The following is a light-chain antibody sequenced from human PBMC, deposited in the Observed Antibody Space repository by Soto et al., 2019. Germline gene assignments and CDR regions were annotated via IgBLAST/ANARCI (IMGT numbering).Light chain of an antibody. J-gene: IGLJ3*02. Sequence: QSVLTQPPSVSGAPGQRVTISCTGSSGYDVHWYQQLPGIAPKLLIYGNSNRPPGVPDRFSGSKSGTSASLAITGLQAEDEADYYCQSYDSSLSGWVFGGGTKLTVL. V-gene: IGLV1-40*01. CDR3: QSYDSSLSGWV. CDR1: SGYD. CDR2: GNS.